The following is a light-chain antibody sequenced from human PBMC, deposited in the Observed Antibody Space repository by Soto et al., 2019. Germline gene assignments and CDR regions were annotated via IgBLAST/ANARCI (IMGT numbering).Light chain of an antibody. J-gene: IGKJ4*01. CDR1: QSVSSTY. CDR2: GAS. V-gene: IGKV3-20*01. Sequence: EIVLTQSPGTLSLSPGERATLSCRASQSVSSTYIAWYQQKFGQAPRLLIYGASSRATGIPDRFSGSGSGTDFTLTISRLEPEDFAMYYCQQYGYLVTFGGGTKVEIK. CDR3: QQYGYLVT.